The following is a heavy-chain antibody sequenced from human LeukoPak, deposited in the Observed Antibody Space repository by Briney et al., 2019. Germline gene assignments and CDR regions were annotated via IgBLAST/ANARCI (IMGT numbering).Heavy chain of an antibody. CDR1: GFTFSSYE. D-gene: IGHD3-22*01. J-gene: IGHJ3*02. CDR2: ISSAGSTI. CDR3: ARESQSAYYFDSSGYEDAFDI. Sequence: GGSLRLSCAASGFTFSSYEMNWVRQAPGKGLEWVSYISSAGSTIYYADSVKGRFTISRDNAKNSLYLQMNSLRAEDTAVYYCARESQSAYYFDSSGYEDAFDIWGQGTMVTVSS. V-gene: IGHV3-48*03.